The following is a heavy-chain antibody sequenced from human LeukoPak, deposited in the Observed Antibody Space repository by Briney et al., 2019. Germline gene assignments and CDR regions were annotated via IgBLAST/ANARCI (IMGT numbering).Heavy chain of an antibody. J-gene: IGHJ2*01. Sequence: GASVKVSCKASGYTFTSYYMHRVRQAPGQGLEWMGIINPSGGSTSYAQKFQGRVTMTRDTSTSTVYMELSSLRSEDTAVYYCARVVKGANWYFDLWGRGTLVTVSS. D-gene: IGHD4-23*01. CDR3: ARVVKGANWYFDL. CDR2: INPSGGST. CDR1: GYTFTSYY. V-gene: IGHV1-46*01.